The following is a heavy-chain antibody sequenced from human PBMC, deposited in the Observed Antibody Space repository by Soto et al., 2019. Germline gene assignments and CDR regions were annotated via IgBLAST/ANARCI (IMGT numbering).Heavy chain of an antibody. Sequence: PGGSLRLSCAASGFTFNSYWMHWVRQAPGKGLVWVSRINSDGSSTTYADSVKGRFTISRDNAKNTLYLQMNSLRAEDTAVYYCVRARGYSYRGCFDYWGQGTLVTVSS. CDR1: GFTFNSYW. D-gene: IGHD5-18*01. J-gene: IGHJ4*02. CDR3: VRARGYSYRGCFDY. V-gene: IGHV3-74*01. CDR2: INSDGSST.